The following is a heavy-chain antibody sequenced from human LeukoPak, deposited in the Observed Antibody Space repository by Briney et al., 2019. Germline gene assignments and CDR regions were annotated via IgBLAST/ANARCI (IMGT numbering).Heavy chain of an antibody. J-gene: IGHJ4*02. D-gene: IGHD2-21*02. CDR2: IKSKTDGGTT. V-gene: IGHV3-15*01. CDR1: GFTFSNAW. CDR3: TRTLAPRLYCGGDCYLDY. Sequence: GGSLRLSCAASGFTFSNAWMSWVRQAPGKGLEWVGRIKSKTDGGTTDYAAPVKGRFTISRDDSKNTLYLQMNSLKTEDTAVYYCTRTLAPRLYCGGDCYLDYWGQGTLVTVSS.